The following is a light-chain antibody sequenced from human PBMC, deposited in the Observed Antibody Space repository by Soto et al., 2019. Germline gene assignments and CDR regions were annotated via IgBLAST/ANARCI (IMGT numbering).Light chain of an antibody. V-gene: IGLV1-40*01. Sequence: QSLLTQPPSVSGAPGQRVTLSCTGSSSNIGAGYDVHWYQQLPGTAPKLLIYSNNNRPSGVPDRLSGSRSGTSASLAIAGLQAEDEADYYCQSYDSSLRGYVFGTGTKVTVL. CDR1: SSNIGAGYD. J-gene: IGLJ1*01. CDR2: SNN. CDR3: QSYDSSLRGYV.